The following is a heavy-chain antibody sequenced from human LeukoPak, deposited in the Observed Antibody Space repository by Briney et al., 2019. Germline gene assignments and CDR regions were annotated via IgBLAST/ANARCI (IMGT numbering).Heavy chain of an antibody. CDR1: GFTVSSNY. CDR3: ARDPLRGPNGGY. J-gene: IGHJ4*02. D-gene: IGHD2-8*01. V-gene: IGHV3-53*01. CDR2: IYSGGST. Sequence: GGSLRLSCAASGFTVSSNYMSWVRQAPGKGLEWVSLIYSGGSTYYADSVKGRFTISRDNSRNTLYLQMNSLRAEDTAVYYCARDPLRGPNGGYWGQGTLVTVSS.